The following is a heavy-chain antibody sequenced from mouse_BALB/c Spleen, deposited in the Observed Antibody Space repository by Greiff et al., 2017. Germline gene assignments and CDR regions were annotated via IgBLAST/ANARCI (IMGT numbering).Heavy chain of an antibody. V-gene: IGHV1-20*02. D-gene: IGHD2-2*01. Sequence: VQLQQSGPELVKPGASVKISCKASGYSFTGYFMNWVMQSHGKSLEWIGRINPYNGDTFYNQKFKGKATLTVDKSSSTAHMELRSLASEDSAVYYCARSYGYDVRDYFDYWGQGTTLTVSS. CDR2: INPYNGDT. CDR1: GYSFTGYF. J-gene: IGHJ2*01. CDR3: ARSYGYDVRDYFDY.